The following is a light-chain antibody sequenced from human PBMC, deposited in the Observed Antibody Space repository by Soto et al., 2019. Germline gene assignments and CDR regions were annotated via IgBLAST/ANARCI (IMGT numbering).Light chain of an antibody. CDR1: QSIGVH. Sequence: IQMTQSPRSLSASVGDRVTITCRASQSIGVHLNWYLQKPGKAPQLLIYAASRLQSGVPSRFSGTGSGTDFTLTISSLQPEDFATFYCHQSYNIPHTFGPGTKVYVK. CDR3: HQSYNIPHT. J-gene: IGKJ3*01. V-gene: IGKV1-39*01. CDR2: AAS.